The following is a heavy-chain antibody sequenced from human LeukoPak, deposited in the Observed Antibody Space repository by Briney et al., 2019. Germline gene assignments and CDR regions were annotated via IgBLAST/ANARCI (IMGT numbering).Heavy chain of an antibody. V-gene: IGHV4-39*01. CDR3: ARTGGYYDSSGYYPEDAFDI. Sequence: PSETLSLTCTVSGGSISSSSYYWGWIRQPPGKGLEWIGSIYYSGSTYYNPSLKSRVTISVDTSKNQFSLKLSSVTAADTAVYYCARTGGYYDSSGYYPEDAFDIWGQGTMVTVSS. CDR1: GGSISSSSYY. CDR2: IYYSGST. D-gene: IGHD3-22*01. J-gene: IGHJ3*02.